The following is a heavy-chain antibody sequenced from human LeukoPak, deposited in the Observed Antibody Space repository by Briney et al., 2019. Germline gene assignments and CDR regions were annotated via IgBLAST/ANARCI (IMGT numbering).Heavy chain of an antibody. CDR1: GFTFSSYS. CDR3: ASGEIYYYYYMDV. Sequence: GGSLRLSCAASGFTFSSYSMNWVRQAPGKGLEWVSSISSSSSYIYYADSVKGRFTISRDNAKNSLYLQMNSLRAEDTAVYYCASGEIYYYYYMDVWGKGTTVTVSS. D-gene: IGHD3-10*01. V-gene: IGHV3-21*01. J-gene: IGHJ6*03. CDR2: ISSSSSYI.